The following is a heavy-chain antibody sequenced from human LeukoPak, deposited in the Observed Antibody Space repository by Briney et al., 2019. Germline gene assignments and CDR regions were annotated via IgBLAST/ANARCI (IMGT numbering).Heavy chain of an antibody. CDR2: IYYSGST. CDR1: GGSISSGGYS. V-gene: IGHV4-61*08. D-gene: IGHD3-22*01. CDR3: ARGSHYYSS. J-gene: IGHJ5*02. Sequence: TSETLSLTCAVSGGSISSGGYSWSWIRQPPGKGLEWIGYIYYSGSTNYNPSLKSRVTISVDTSKNQFSLKLSSVTAADTAVYYCARGSHYYSSWGQGTLVTVSS.